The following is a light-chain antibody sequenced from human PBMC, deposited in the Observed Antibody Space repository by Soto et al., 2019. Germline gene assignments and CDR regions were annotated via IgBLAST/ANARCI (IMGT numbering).Light chain of an antibody. V-gene: IGKV1-39*01. CDR2: AAS. Sequence: DIQMTQSPSSLSASVGDSVTISCRASQSISSYLNWYQQKPGKAPKLLIYAASSLQSGVPSRFSGSGSGTDFTLTISRLEPEDFAMYYCQQYGNSPRTFGQGTKVDIK. CDR1: QSISSY. J-gene: IGKJ1*01. CDR3: QQYGNSPRT.